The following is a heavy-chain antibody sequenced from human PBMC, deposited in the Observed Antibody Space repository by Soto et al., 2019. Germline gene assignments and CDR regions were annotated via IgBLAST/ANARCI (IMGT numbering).Heavy chain of an antibody. CDR2: TYYRSTLCN. CDR1: GDSVSSNSVA. CDR3: ARGRFNAFGI. D-gene: IGHD3-3*01. V-gene: IGHV6-1*01. Sequence: QVQLQQSGPGLVKPSQTLSLTCGISGDSVSSNSVAWNWIRQSPSRGLEWLGRTYYRSTLCNESGVTVKGRISFNQGTSRNQFSLQLNSVTPEATAVDYGARGRFNAFGIWGQGTMVTVSS. J-gene: IGHJ3*02.